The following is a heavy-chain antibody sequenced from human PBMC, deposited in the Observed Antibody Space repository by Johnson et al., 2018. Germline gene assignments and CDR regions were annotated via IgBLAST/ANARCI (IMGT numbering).Heavy chain of an antibody. V-gene: IGHV3-9*01. CDR3: ARAESSPHYGMDV. CDR2: ISWNSGSI. D-gene: IGHD6-13*01. J-gene: IGHJ6*02. CDR1: GFTFDDYA. Sequence: VQLVQSGGGLVQPGRSLRLSCAASGFTFDDYAMHWVRQAPGKGLEWVSGISWNSGSIGYADSVKGRFTISRDNSKNTLYLQMNTLRAKDTAVYYCARAESSPHYGMDVWGQGTTVTVSS.